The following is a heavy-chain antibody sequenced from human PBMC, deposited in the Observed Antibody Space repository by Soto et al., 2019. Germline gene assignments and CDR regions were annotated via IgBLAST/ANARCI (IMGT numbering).Heavy chain of an antibody. D-gene: IGHD3-10*01. Sequence: GASVKVSCKXSGYTFSGFYIHWIRQAPGQGLEWMGWITPNTGGTNSAQKFQGRVTMTRDMSITTVYMELSSLRSDDTAVYYCARLGSVYELDYWGQGTLVTVSS. CDR2: ITPNTGGT. CDR3: ARLGSVYELDY. CDR1: GYTFSGFY. V-gene: IGHV1-2*02. J-gene: IGHJ4*02.